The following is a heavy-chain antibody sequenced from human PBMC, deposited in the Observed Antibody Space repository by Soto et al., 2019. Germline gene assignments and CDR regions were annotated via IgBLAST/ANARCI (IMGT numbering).Heavy chain of an antibody. J-gene: IGHJ5*02. Sequence: ASVKVSCTASGGTFSSYTISWVRQAPGQGLEWMGRIIPILGIANYAQKLQGRVTITADKSTSTAYMELSSLRSEDTAVYYCARDQAPITIFGVVPNWFDPWGQGTLVTVSS. CDR3: ARDQAPITIFGVVPNWFDP. D-gene: IGHD3-3*01. CDR2: IIPILGIA. V-gene: IGHV1-69*04. CDR1: GGTFSSYT.